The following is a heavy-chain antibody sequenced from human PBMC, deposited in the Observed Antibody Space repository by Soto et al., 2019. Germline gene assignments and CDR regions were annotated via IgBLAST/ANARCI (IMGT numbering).Heavy chain of an antibody. CDR2: IYYSGST. J-gene: IGHJ5*02. CDR1: GGSISSYY. D-gene: IGHD3-9*01. Sequence: SETLSLTCTVSGGSISSYYWSWIRQPPGKGLEWIGYIYYSGSTNYNPSLKSRVTISVDTSKNQFSLKLSSVTAADTAVYYCARVEMGEGIRYFDWLLLSWFDPWGQGTLVTVSS. V-gene: IGHV4-59*01. CDR3: ARVEMGEGIRYFDWLLLSWFDP.